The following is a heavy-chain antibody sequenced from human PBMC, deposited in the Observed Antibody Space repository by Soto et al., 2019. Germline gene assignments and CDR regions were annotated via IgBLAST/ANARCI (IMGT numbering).Heavy chain of an antibody. D-gene: IGHD6-19*01. V-gene: IGHV4-39*01. Sequence: SETLSLTCTVSGGSISSSSYYWGWIRQPPGKGLEWIGSIYYSGSTYYNPSLKSRVTISVDTSKNQFSLKLSSVTAADTAVYYCARRDQWLVNDAFDIWGQGTMVTVS. CDR1: GGSISSSSYY. J-gene: IGHJ3*02. CDR3: ARRDQWLVNDAFDI. CDR2: IYYSGST.